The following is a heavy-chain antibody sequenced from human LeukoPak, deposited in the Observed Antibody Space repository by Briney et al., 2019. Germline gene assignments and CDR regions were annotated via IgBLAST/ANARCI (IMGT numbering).Heavy chain of an antibody. V-gene: IGHV3-30*02. CDR3: TTDDILTGKLDY. D-gene: IGHD3-9*01. Sequence: GGSLRLSCAASGFTFSSYGMHWVRQAPGKGLEWVAFIRYDGSNKYYADSVKGRFTISRDNSKNTLYLQMNSLKTEDTAVYYCTTDDILTGKLDYWGQGTLVTVSS. CDR1: GFTFSSYG. CDR2: IRYDGSNK. J-gene: IGHJ4*02.